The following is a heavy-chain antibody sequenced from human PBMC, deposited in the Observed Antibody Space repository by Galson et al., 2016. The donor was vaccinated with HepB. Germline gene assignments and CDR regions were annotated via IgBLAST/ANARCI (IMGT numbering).Heavy chain of an antibody. V-gene: IGHV2-70*04. CDR3: ARIRGDGHSLDY. D-gene: IGHD7-27*01. CDR2: IDWDDEK. J-gene: IGHJ4*02. CDR1: GFSLSASQMR. Sequence: PALVKPTQTLTLTCTFSGFSLSASQMRVSWIRQPPGKALEWLARIDWDDEKFYSTSLKTRLTISKDTSKNQVVLSMTNMDPVDTATYFCARIRGDGHSLDYWGQGTLVTVSS.